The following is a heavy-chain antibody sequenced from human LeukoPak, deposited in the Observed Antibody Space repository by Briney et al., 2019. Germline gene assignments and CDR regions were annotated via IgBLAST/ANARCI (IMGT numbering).Heavy chain of an antibody. Sequence: ASVKVSCKTSGYTFTDYFVHWVRQAPGQGLEWMGCIDPNSGGRNYAQKAQGRHTMTRDTCINSAYMEMSGLESDDTAAYYCASRVSGGFSTYVENFQHWGQGKLVTV. CDR1: GYTFTDYF. J-gene: IGHJ1*01. CDR3: ASRVSGGFSTYVENFQH. V-gene: IGHV1-2*02. D-gene: IGHD4-23*01. CDR2: IDPNSGGR.